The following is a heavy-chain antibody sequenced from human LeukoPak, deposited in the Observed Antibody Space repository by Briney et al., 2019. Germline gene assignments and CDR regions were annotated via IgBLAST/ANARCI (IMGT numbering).Heavy chain of an antibody. V-gene: IGHV3-64*02. CDR3: TRGSGPLYFDF. J-gene: IGHJ4*02. CDR2: MSHDGGTT. Sequence: GGSLRLSCAASGFSLRSYAIHWVRQAPGKGLEYVSAMSHDGGTTYYADSVEGRFTVSRHNSRNMVYLQMGGLRAEDMAVYYCTRGSGPLYFDFWGQGTQVTVSS. CDR1: GFSLRSYA. D-gene: IGHD6-19*01.